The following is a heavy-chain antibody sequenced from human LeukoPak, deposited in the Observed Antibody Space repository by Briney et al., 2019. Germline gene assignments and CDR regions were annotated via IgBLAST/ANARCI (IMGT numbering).Heavy chain of an antibody. V-gene: IGHV3-9*01. CDR3: AKEIWPTVTTPGHTHFDY. CDR2: ISWNSGNI. CDR1: GFTFDDYA. Sequence: GGSLRLSCAASGFTFDDYAMHWVRQAPGKGLEWVSGISWNSGNIGYADSGKGRFTISRDNAKNSLYLQMNSLRVEDTAVYYCAKEIWPTVTTPGHTHFDYWGQGTLVTVSS. D-gene: IGHD4-17*01. J-gene: IGHJ4*02.